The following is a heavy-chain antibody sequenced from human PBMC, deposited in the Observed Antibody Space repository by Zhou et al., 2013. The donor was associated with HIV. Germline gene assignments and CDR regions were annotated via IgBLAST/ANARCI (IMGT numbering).Heavy chain of an antibody. CDR2: INPSGGST. CDR1: GYTFSSYY. V-gene: IGHV1-46*01. Sequence: QVQLVQSGAEVKKPGASVKVSCKASGYTFSSYYMHWVRQAPGQGLEWMGIINPSGGSTTYAQKFQGRVTMTRDTSTSTVYMELSSLRSEDTAVYYCAREGWELPKTTTLTNVGDQGTLVHRL. D-gene: IGHD1-26*01. J-gene: IGHJ4*02. CDR3: AREGWELPKTTTLTNV.